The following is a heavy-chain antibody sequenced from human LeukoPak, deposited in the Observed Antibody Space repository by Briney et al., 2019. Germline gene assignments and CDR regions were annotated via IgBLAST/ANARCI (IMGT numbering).Heavy chain of an antibody. CDR3: AGPNWNYFDY. CDR1: GGSISSHY. Sequence: SETLSLTCAVSGGSISSHYWSWIRQRPGKGLEWIGFIYYSGTTKYNPSLKSRVTISADTSKNQFSLKLSPVTAADTAVYYCAGPNWNYFDYWGQGTLVTVSS. V-gene: IGHV4-59*08. CDR2: IYYSGTT. D-gene: IGHD3-3*01. J-gene: IGHJ4*02.